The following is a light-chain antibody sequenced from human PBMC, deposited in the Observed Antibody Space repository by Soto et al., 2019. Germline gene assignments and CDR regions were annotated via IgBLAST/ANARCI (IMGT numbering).Light chain of an antibody. Sequence: EIVMTQSPATLSVSPGERVTLSCRASQSVSSNLAWYQHKPGQAPRLLIFGASTRATGCPVRVSGSGSGTEFTLTISSLQSEDFAVYYCQQYSNWPPFTFGGGTKVENK. CDR1: QSVSSN. CDR2: GAS. CDR3: QQYSNWPPFT. V-gene: IGKV3-15*01. J-gene: IGKJ4*01.